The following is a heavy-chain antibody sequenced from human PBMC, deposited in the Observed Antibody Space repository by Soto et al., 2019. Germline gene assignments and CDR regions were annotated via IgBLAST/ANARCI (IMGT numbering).Heavy chain of an antibody. CDR1: GYRFTNYW. V-gene: IGHV5-10-1*01. J-gene: IGHJ4*01. CDR2: IDPNDSYT. D-gene: IGHD4-17*01. CDR3: ARHSLRGYYAPVDY. Sequence: PVESVTISCNASGYRFTNYWITWVRQIPGQGLKWMGRIDPNDSYTNYSPSVQGRVTISVDKSISTAYLQWSSLKASDTAMYYCARHSLRGYYAPVDYWGQGSMVTVSS.